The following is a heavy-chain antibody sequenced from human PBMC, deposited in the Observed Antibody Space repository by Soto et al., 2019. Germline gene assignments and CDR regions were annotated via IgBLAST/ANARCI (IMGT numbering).Heavy chain of an antibody. V-gene: IGHV3-23*01. CDR1: GATFSSYA. D-gene: IGHD3-22*01. Sequence: PGGFLRLSCAASGATFSSYAMSWVRQAPGKGLEWVSAISGSGGNTYYADSVKGRFTISRGNSKNTLYLQMNSLRAEDTAVYYCAKEGYYDSSAFDYWGQGTLVTVSS. CDR2: ISGSGGNT. CDR3: AKEGYYDSSAFDY. J-gene: IGHJ4*02.